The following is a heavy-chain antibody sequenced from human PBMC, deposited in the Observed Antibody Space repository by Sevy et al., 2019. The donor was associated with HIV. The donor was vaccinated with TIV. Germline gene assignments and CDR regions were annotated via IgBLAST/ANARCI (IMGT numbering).Heavy chain of an antibody. CDR1: GYTLTELS. J-gene: IGHJ4*02. CDR2: FDPEDGET. D-gene: IGHD6-19*01. V-gene: IGHV1-24*01. Sequence: ASVKVSCKVSGYTLTELSMHWVRQAPGKGLEWMGGFDPEDGETIYAQKFQGRVTMTEDTSTDTAYMELSSLRSGDTAVYYCATANRSGWYWYSFNDYWGQGTLVTVSS. CDR3: ATANRSGWYWYSFNDY.